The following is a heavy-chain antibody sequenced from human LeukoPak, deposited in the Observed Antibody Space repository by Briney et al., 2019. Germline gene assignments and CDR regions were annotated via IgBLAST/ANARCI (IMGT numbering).Heavy chain of an antibody. CDR2: INHSGST. Sequence: SETLSLTCAVYGGSFSGYYWSWIRQPPGKGLEWIGEINHSGSTNYNPSLKSRVTISVDTSKSQFSLKLSSVTAADTAVYYCARDFTMVRGVPDYWGQGTLVTVSS. V-gene: IGHV4-34*01. J-gene: IGHJ4*02. CDR3: ARDFTMVRGVPDY. D-gene: IGHD3-10*01. CDR1: GGSFSGYY.